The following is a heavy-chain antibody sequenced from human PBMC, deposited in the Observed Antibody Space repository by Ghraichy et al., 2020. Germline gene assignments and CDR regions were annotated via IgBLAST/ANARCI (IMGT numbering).Heavy chain of an antibody. D-gene: IGHD2-15*01. Sequence: GESLNISCAASGFSFSSYAISWVRQAPGKGLEWVSSISGSGGRTYYAESVKGRFTISRDNSKKTLYLQMNSLRAEDTAVYYCAKPLLDCSGGSCYSDYFYYMDVWGKGTTVTVSS. CDR3: AKPLLDCSGGSCYSDYFYYMDV. V-gene: IGHV3-23*01. J-gene: IGHJ6*03. CDR1: GFSFSSYA. CDR2: ISGSGGRT.